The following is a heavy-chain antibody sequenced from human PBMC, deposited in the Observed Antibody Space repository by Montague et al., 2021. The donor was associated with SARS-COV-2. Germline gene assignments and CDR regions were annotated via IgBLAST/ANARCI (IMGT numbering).Heavy chain of an antibody. V-gene: IGHV3-11*05. CDR1: GFTFSDYY. CDR3: ARDQSCTNGVCYTRGFDY. Sequence: SLRLSCAASGFTFSDYYMSWIRQAPGKGLEWVSYISGSNSYTNYADSVRGRFTISRDNAKNSLYLQMDSLRAEDTAVCYCARDQSCTNGVCYTRGFDYWGQGTLVTVSS. D-gene: IGHD2-8*01. CDR2: ISGSNSYT. J-gene: IGHJ4*02.